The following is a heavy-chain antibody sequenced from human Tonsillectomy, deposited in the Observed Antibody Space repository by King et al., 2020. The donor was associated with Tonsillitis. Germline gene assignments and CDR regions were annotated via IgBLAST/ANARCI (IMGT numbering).Heavy chain of an antibody. CDR3: AREDPVLNYFDY. Sequence: QVQLVESGGGVVQPWRSLRLSCAASGFTFSSYAIHWVRQAPGKGLEWVAVISYDGSNKYYADSVKGRFTISRDNSKNTLYLQMNSLRAEDTAMYYCAREDPVLNYFDYWGQGTLVTVSS. J-gene: IGHJ4*02. CDR1: GFTFSSYA. V-gene: IGHV3-30-3*01. CDR2: ISYDGSNK.